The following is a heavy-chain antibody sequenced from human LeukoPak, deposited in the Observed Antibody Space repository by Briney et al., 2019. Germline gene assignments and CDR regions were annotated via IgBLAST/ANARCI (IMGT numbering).Heavy chain of an antibody. CDR2: IYYSGST. D-gene: IGHD6-13*01. CDR1: GGSISSYY. V-gene: IGHV4-59*01. Sequence: PSETLSLTCTVSGGSISSYYWSWIRQPPGKGLEWIGSIYYSGSTNYNPSLKSRVTISVDTSKNQFSLKLSSVTAADTAVYYCASTGISSSWFPGYFDYWGQGTLVTVSS. J-gene: IGHJ4*02. CDR3: ASTGISSSWFPGYFDY.